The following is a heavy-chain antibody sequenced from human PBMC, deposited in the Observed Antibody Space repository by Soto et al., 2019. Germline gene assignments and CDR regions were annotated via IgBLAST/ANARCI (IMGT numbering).Heavy chain of an antibody. Sequence: QVQLQESGPGLVKPSETLSLSCTVSGVSIKRFHWSCIRQPAGKGLVWIGRIDTSGDTNYSPSVNNRVTMSLDTSKNQLSLKFSTVTAADTAVYYCARAGEPFRDFFTHHRFDPWRQRPIVSLSS. J-gene: IGHJ5*02. CDR3: ARAGEPFRDFFTHHRFDP. D-gene: IGHD2-21*02. CDR1: GVSIKRFH. V-gene: IGHV4-4*07. CDR2: IDTSGDT.